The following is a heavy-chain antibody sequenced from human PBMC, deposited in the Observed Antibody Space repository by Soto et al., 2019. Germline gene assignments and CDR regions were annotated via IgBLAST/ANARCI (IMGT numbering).Heavy chain of an antibody. CDR2: IIPIFGTA. D-gene: IGHD2-21*02. J-gene: IGHJ4*02. V-gene: IGHV1-69*13. Sequence: GPSVKVTCQASGGALRSCASRLVQQDNKQGLEWMGGIIPIFGTANYAQKFQGRVTITADESTSTAYMELSSLRSEDTAVYYCASYCGGDCSPEDVSDYWGQGTLVTLCS. CDR3: ASYCGGDCSPEDVSDY. CDR1: GGALRSCA.